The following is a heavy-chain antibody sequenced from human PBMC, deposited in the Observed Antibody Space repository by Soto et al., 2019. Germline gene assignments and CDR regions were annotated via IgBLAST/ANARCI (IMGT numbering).Heavy chain of an antibody. Sequence: ASVKVSCKASGYAFTSYDINWVRQATGQGLEWMGRMNPNSGNTGYAQKFQGRVTMTRNTSISTAYMELSSLRSEDTAVYYCARGVPTMDRGATTALNDYWGQGTLVTVSS. CDR3: ARGVPTMDRGATTALNDY. CDR2: MNPNSGNT. D-gene: IGHD3-10*01. J-gene: IGHJ4*02. V-gene: IGHV1-8*01. CDR1: GYAFTSYD.